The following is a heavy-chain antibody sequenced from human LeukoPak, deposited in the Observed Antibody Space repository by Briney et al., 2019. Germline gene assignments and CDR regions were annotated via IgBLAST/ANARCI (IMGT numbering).Heavy chain of an antibody. V-gene: IGHV4-39*01. D-gene: IGHD4-17*01. J-gene: IGHJ4*02. CDR1: GGSISSNSYY. CDR3: VRGTTVNQLGTDY. Sequence: PSETLSLTCTVSGGSISSNSYYWGWIRQPPGKGLEWIGSINYSGSTYYNPSLKSRITISVDTSKNQFSLKLSSVTAADTAVYYCVRGTTVNQLGTDYWGQGTLVTVSS. CDR2: INYSGST.